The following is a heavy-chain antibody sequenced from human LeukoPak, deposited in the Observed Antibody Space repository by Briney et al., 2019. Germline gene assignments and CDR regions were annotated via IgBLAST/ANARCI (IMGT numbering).Heavy chain of an antibody. V-gene: IGHV3-53*01. CDR3: ARGYCSVNSCYKFDY. CDR2: IYTGGST. Sequence: PGGSPRLSCAASGFTVSSNYMSWVRQAPGKGPEWVSVIYTGGSTYYADSVRGRFTISRDNSKNTLYLQMNSLRAEDTAVYYCARGYCSVNSCYKFDYWGQGTLVTVSS. D-gene: IGHD2-2*02. J-gene: IGHJ4*02. CDR1: GFTVSSNY.